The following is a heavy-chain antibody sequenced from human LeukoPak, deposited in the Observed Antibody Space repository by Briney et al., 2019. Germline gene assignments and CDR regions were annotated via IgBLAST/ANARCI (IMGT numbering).Heavy chain of an antibody. J-gene: IGHJ4*02. CDR3: ARVRLGSGFDY. CDR2: ISANGRNT. CDR1: GFTVSSYS. D-gene: IGHD3-3*01. V-gene: IGHV3-64*01. Sequence: GGSLRLSCAASGFTVSSYSMHWVRQAPGKGLEYVSAISANGRNTYYASSVKGRFTISRDNSKNTLYLQMGSLRAEDLAVYYCARVRLGSGFDYWGQGTLVTVSS.